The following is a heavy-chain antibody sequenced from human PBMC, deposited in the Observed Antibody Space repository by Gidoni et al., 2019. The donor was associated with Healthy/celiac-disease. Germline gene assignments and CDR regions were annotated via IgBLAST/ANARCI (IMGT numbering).Heavy chain of an antibody. CDR3: ARDPPVYYYDSSGYYYYYGMDV. CDR1: GYPFTSYY. Sequence: QVQLVQSGAEVKKPGASVKVSCKASGYPFTSYYMHWVRQAPGQGLEWMGIINPSGGSTSYAQKFQGRVTMTRDTSTSTVYMELSSLRSEDTAVYYCARDPPVYYYDSSGYYYYYGMDVWGQGTTVTVSS. CDR2: INPSGGST. D-gene: IGHD3-22*01. J-gene: IGHJ6*02. V-gene: IGHV1-46*01.